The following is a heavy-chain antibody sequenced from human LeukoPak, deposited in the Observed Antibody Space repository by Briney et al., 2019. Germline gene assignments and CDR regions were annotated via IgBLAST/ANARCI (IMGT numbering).Heavy chain of an antibody. CDR1: GGSISSSSYY. Sequence: SETLSLTCTVSGGSISSSSYYWGWIRRPPGKGLEWIGSIYYSGSTYYNPSLKSRVTISVDTSKNQFSLKLSPGTAAVTAVYCGSSGITGNNWFVPWGQGRIVTVSS. V-gene: IGHV4-39*01. CDR3: SSGITGNNWFVP. CDR2: IYYSGST. D-gene: IGHD1-20*01. J-gene: IGHJ5*02.